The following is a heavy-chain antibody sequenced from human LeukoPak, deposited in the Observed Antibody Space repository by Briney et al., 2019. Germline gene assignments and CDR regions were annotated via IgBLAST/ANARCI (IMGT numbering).Heavy chain of an antibody. CDR3: ARDSVFTMVRGKAGYMDV. V-gene: IGHV1-69*06. CDR2: IIPIFGTA. J-gene: IGHJ6*03. Sequence: SVKVSCKASGYTFTSYGISWVRQAPGQGLEWMGGIIPIFGTANYAQKFQGRVTITADKSTSTAYMELSSLRSEDTAVYYCARDSVFTMVRGKAGYMDVWGKGTTVTVSS. D-gene: IGHD3-10*01. CDR1: GYTFTSYG.